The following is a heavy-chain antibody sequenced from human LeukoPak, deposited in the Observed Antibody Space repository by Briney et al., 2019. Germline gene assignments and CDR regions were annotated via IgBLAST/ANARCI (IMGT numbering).Heavy chain of an antibody. V-gene: IGHV4-34*01. D-gene: IGHD3-3*01. CDR1: GGSFSGYY. CDR2: INHSGST. CDR3: ARLPYDFWSGYYRFDY. Sequence: PSETLSLTCAVYGGSFSGYYWSWIRQPPGKGLEWIGEINHSGSTNYNPSLKSRVTISVDTSKNQFSLKLSSVTAADTAVYYCARLPYDFWSGYYRFDYWGQGTLVIVSS. J-gene: IGHJ4*02.